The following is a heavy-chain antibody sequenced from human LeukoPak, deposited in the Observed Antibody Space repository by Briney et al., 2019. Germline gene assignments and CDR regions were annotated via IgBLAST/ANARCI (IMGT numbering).Heavy chain of an antibody. CDR2: INPNSGGT. CDR3: AREVGYMIKFATSRAFDL. J-gene: IGHJ3*01. V-gene: IGHV1-2*02. CDR1: GYTFTSYA. Sequence: ASGKVSCKASGYTFTSYAMHWVRQAPGQGLELMGWINPNSGGTNYAQKVQGRVTMTRDTSISTAYMELSRLRSDDTAVYYCAREVGYMIKFATSRAFDLWGQGTLVTVSS. D-gene: IGHD3-16*01.